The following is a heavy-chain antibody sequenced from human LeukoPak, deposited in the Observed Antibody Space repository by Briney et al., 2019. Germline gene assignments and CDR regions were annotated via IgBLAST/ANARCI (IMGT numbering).Heavy chain of an antibody. Sequence: PSQTLSLTCTVSGGSISSGGYYWSWIRQHPGKGLEWIGYIYYSGSTYYNPSLKSRVTISVDTSKNQFSLKLGSVTAADTAVYYCARRSTQYVVPAASFDYWGQGTLVTVSS. CDR2: IYYSGST. V-gene: IGHV4-31*03. J-gene: IGHJ4*02. CDR1: GGSISSGGYY. CDR3: ARRSTQYVVPAASFDY. D-gene: IGHD2-2*01.